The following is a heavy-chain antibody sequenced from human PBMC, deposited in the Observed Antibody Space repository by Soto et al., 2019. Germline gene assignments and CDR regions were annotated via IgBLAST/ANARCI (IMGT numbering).Heavy chain of an antibody. CDR3: ARSQNSYYYYYMDV. CDR1: EFTVSSNY. Sequence: GGSLRLSCVASEFTVSSNYMSWVRQAPGKGLEWVSIIYSGGSTYYADSVKDRFTISRDNSKNTLYLQMNSLRAEDTAVYYCARSQNSYYYYYMDVWGKGTTVTVSS. CDR2: IYSGGST. J-gene: IGHJ6*03. V-gene: IGHV3-66*01.